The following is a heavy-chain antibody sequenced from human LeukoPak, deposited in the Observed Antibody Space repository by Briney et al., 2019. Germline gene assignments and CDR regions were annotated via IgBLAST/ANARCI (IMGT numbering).Heavy chain of an antibody. CDR3: ARSGVAAMWGSIDY. J-gene: IGHJ4*02. D-gene: IGHD2-2*01. V-gene: IGHV3-33*01. Sequence: PGRSLRLSCAASGFTFSSYGMHWVRQAPGEGLEWVAVIWYDGSNKYYADSVKGRFTISRDNSKNTLYLQMNSLRAEDTAVYYCARSGVAAMWGSIDYWGQGTLVTVSS. CDR1: GFTFSSYG. CDR2: IWYDGSNK.